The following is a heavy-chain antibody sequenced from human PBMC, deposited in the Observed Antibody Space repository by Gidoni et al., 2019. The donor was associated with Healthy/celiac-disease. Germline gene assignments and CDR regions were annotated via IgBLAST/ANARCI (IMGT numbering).Heavy chain of an antibody. J-gene: IGHJ4*02. CDR3: TRRYCSSTSCDATFDY. Sequence: FTISRDDSKNTAYLQMNSLKTEDTAVYYCTRRYCSSTSCDATFDYWGQGTLVTVSS. V-gene: IGHV3-73*01. D-gene: IGHD2-2*01.